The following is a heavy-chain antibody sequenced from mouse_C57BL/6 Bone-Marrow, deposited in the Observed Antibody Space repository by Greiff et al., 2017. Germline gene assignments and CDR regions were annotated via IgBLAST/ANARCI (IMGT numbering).Heavy chain of an antibody. V-gene: IGHV1-15*01. D-gene: IGHD1-1*01. CDR3: TEYGSSFDY. Sequence: VKLQESGAELVRPGASVTLSCKASGHTFTDYEMHWVKQTPVHGLEWIGAIDPETGGTAYNQKFKGKAILTADKSSSTAYMELRSLTSEDSAVYYCTEYGSSFDYWGQGTTLTVSS. CDR2: IDPETGGT. J-gene: IGHJ2*01. CDR1: GHTFTDYE.